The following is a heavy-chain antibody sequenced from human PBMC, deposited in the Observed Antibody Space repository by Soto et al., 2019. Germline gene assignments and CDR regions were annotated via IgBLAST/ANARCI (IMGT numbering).Heavy chain of an antibody. V-gene: IGHV3-74*01. D-gene: IGHD2-2*01. CDR1: GFTFSDYW. CDR2: IKRDGSTT. CDR3: EGRYCTSTSCYVSGSDY. Sequence: GGSLRLSCAASGFTFSDYWMHWVRQAPGKGLEWVSRIKRDGSTTNYADSVKGRFTISRDNSKNTLYLQMSSLRVEDTAVYYCEGRYCTSTSCYVSGSDYWGQGALVTVSS. J-gene: IGHJ4*02.